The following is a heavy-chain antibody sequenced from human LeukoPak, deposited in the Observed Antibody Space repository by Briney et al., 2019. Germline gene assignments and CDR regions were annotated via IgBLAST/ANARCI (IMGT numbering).Heavy chain of an antibody. Sequence: GGSLRLSCAASGFTFDDYGMSWVRQAPGKGLEWVSGINWNGGSTGYADSVKGRFTISRDNSKNTLYLQMNSLRAEDTAVYYCAKDRHSGYVAYYFDYWGQGTLVTVSS. CDR2: INWNGGST. CDR3: AKDRHSGYVAYYFDY. CDR1: GFTFDDYG. V-gene: IGHV3-20*04. D-gene: IGHD5-12*01. J-gene: IGHJ4*02.